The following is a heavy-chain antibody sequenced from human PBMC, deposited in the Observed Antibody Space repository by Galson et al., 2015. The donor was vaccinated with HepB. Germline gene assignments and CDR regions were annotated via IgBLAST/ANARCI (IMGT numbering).Heavy chain of an antibody. D-gene: IGHD1-1*01. CDR1: GGSFSGYY. CDR2: INHSGST. V-gene: IGHV4-34*01. Sequence: ETLSLTCAVYGGSFSGYYWSWIRQPPGKGLEWIGEINHSGSTNYNPSLKSRVTISVDTSKNQFSLKLSSVTAADTAVYYCARLSPLEPYYYYGMDVWGRGTTVTVSS. CDR3: ARLSPLEPYYYYGMDV. J-gene: IGHJ6*02.